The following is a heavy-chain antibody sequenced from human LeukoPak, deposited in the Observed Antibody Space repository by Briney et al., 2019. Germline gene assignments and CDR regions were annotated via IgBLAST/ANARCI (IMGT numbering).Heavy chain of an antibody. J-gene: IGHJ4*02. CDR1: GFTFSRYA. Sequence: GGSLSLSCAASGFTFSRYAMSWVRQAPGKGLERVSTISGSGGSTYYAASVRGRFAISRDNSKNTLYLQMNSLRVEDTAMYYCAEPDASTVTPYYFDYWGQGTLVTVSS. D-gene: IGHD4-17*01. CDR2: ISGSGGST. V-gene: IGHV3-23*01. CDR3: AEPDASTVTPYYFDY.